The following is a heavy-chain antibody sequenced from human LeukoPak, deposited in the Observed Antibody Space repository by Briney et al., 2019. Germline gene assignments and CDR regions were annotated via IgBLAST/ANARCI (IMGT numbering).Heavy chain of an antibody. Sequence: ASVKVSCKASGYTFTGYYMHWVRQAPGQGLEWMGRINPNSGGTNYAQKFQGRVTMTRDTSTSTAYMELSRLRSDDTAVYYCARAGYCSSTSCYAAWFDPWGQGTLVTVSS. CDR2: INPNSGGT. CDR3: ARAGYCSSTSCYAAWFDP. CDR1: GYTFTGYY. D-gene: IGHD2-2*01. J-gene: IGHJ5*02. V-gene: IGHV1-2*06.